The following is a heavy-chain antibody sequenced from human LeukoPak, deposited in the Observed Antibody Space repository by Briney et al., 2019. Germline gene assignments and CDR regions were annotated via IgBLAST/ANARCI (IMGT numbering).Heavy chain of an antibody. CDR1: GFTFDDYA. CDR2: ISGDGGST. D-gene: IGHD3-10*01. V-gene: IGHV3-43*02. CDR3: AKDSTYYYGSGSYYGPPRLFDY. J-gene: IGHJ4*02. Sequence: PGGSLRLSCAASGFTFDDYAMHWVRQAPGKGLEWVSLISGDGGSTYYADSVKGRFTISRDNSKNSLYLQMNSLRTEDTALYYCAKDSTYYYGSGSYYGPPRLFDYWGQGTLVTVSS.